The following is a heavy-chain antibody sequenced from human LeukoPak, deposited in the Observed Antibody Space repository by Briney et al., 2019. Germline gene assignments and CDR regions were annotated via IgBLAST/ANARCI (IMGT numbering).Heavy chain of an antibody. V-gene: IGHV3-7*01. Sequence: GGSLRLSCAASGFTFSSYWMAWVRQAPGKGLEWVANIRQDGSEKYYVDSVKGRFTISRDNAKNSLYLQMNSLRAEDTAVYYCARVYCTTTSCYRYFDFWGHGTLVTVSS. D-gene: IGHD2-2*02. CDR3: ARVYCTTTSCYRYFDF. J-gene: IGHJ4*01. CDR1: GFTFSSYW. CDR2: IRQDGSEK.